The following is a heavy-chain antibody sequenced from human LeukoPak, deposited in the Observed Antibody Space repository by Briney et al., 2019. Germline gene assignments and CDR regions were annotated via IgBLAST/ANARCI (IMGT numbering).Heavy chain of an antibody. J-gene: IGHJ4*02. CDR2: ISYDGSNK. CDR1: GFTFSSYG. D-gene: IGHD5-12*01. Sequence: GGSLRLSCAASGFTFSSYGMHWVRQAPGKGLEWVAVISYDGSNKYYADSVKGRFTISRDNSKNALYLQMNSPRAEDTAVYYCAKDLPDSGYDAVSYFDYWGQGTLVTVSS. CDR3: AKDLPDSGYDAVSYFDY. V-gene: IGHV3-30*18.